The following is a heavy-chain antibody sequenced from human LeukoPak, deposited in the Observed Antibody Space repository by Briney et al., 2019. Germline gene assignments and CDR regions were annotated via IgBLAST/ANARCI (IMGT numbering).Heavy chain of an antibody. CDR3: AREGSYLYYFDY. J-gene: IGHJ4*02. V-gene: IGHV3-33*01. D-gene: IGHD3-10*01. CDR1: GFTFSSYG. Sequence: PGGSLRLSCAASGFTFSSYGMRWVRQAPGKGLEWVAVIWYDGSNKYYADSVKGRFTISRDNSKNTLYLQMNSLRAEDTAVYYCAREGSYLYYFDYWGQGTLVTVSS. CDR2: IWYDGSNK.